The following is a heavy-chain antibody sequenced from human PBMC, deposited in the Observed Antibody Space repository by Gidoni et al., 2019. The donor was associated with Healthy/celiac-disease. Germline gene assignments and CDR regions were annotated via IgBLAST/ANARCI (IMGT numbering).Heavy chain of an antibody. CDR2: IYHSGST. J-gene: IGHJ4*02. CDR1: GGSISSGGYS. Sequence: QLQLQESGSGLVKPSQTLSLTCAVSGGSISSGGYSWSWIRPPPGKGLEWIGYIYHSGSTYYNPSLKSRVTISVDRSKNQFSLKLSSVTAADTAVYYCARATKYYYGSGSPPDYWGQGTLVTVSS. CDR3: ARATKYYYGSGSPPDY. D-gene: IGHD3-10*01. V-gene: IGHV4-30-2*01.